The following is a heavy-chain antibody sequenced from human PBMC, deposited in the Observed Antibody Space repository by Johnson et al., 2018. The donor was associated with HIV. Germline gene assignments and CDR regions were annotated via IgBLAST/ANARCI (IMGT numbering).Heavy chain of an antibody. CDR3: ATVVVVAAKPYDAFDI. D-gene: IGHD2-15*01. CDR2: ISFDGNLK. V-gene: IGHV3-30*03. Sequence: VQLVESGGGVVQPGKSLTLSCVGSGLSFSNFGIHWVRQAPGKGPEWVAVISFDGNLKKYADSVKGRFTISRDNAKNSLYLQMNSLRAEDTALYYCATVVVVAAKPYDAFDIWGQGTMVTVSS. J-gene: IGHJ3*02. CDR1: GLSFSNFG.